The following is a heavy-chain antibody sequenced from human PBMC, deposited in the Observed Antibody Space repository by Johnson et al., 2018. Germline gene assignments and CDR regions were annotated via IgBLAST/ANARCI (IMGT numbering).Heavy chain of an antibody. CDR2: ISGSGGST. D-gene: IGHD4-17*01. CDR1: GFPFSSYA. J-gene: IGHJ6*02. CDR3: ARNYATVTIPSYGMDV. Sequence: EVQLVESGGGLVQPGGSLRLSCAASGFPFSSYAMSWVRQAPGKGLEWVSGISGSGGSTYYADSVKGRFTISRDNSKNTLYLQINSLRAEDTAVYYCARNYATVTIPSYGMDVWGQGTTVTVSS. V-gene: IGHV3-23*04.